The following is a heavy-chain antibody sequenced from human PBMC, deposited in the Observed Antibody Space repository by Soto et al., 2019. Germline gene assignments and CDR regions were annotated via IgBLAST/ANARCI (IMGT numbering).Heavy chain of an antibody. Sequence: GGSLRLSCAASGFNFSSHWMHWVRQAPGKGLAWVSRINSDGSTTSHADSVKGRFTISRDNAKNTLYLQMNSLRAEDTAVYYCARDDYGMDVWGQGTTVTVSS. V-gene: IGHV3-74*01. CDR3: ARDDYGMDV. CDR1: GFNFSSHW. CDR2: INSDGSTT. J-gene: IGHJ6*02.